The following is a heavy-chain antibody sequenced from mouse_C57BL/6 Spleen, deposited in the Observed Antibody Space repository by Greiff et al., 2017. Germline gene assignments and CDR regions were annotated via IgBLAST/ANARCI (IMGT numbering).Heavy chain of an antibody. CDR2: IDPSDSYT. Sequence: QVQLQQPGAELVRPGTSVKLSCKASGYTFTSYWMHWVKQRPGQGLEWIGVIDPSDSYTNYNQKFKGKATLTVDTSSSTAYMQLSSLTSEDSAVYYCARKLYDYGGFACWGQGALVTVSA. D-gene: IGHD2-4*01. J-gene: IGHJ3*01. V-gene: IGHV1-59*01. CDR1: GYTFTSYW. CDR3: ARKLYDYGGFAC.